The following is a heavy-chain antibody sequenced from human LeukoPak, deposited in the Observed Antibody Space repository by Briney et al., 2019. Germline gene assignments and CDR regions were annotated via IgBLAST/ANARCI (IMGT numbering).Heavy chain of an antibody. CDR2: IYYSGST. V-gene: IGHV4-39*07. CDR3: ARGGGSREAYFDY. J-gene: IGHJ4*02. D-gene: IGHD3-16*01. CDR1: GGSISSSSYY. Sequence: TSETLSLTCTVSGGSISSSSYYWGWIRQPPGKGLEWIGSIYYSGSTYYNPSLKSRVAISVDTSKNQFSLKLNPVTAADTAVYYCARGGGSREAYFDYWGQGTLVTVSS.